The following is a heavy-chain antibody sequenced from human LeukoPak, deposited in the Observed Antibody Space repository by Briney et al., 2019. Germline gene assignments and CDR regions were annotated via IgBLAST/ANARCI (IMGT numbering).Heavy chain of an antibody. CDR3: ARGMYGLDV. CDR2: TNPNSSAA. Sequence: ASVKVSCKASGYTFAGYYIHWVRQAPGQGLEWMGWTNPNSSAANYARKFQGRVTMTRDTSITTAYMEVSRLRFDDTAVYYCARGMYGLDVWGQGTTVTVSS. V-gene: IGHV1-2*02. CDR1: GYTFAGYY. J-gene: IGHJ6*02.